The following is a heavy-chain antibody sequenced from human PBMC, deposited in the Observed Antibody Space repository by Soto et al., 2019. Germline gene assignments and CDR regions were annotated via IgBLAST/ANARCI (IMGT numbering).Heavy chain of an antibody. D-gene: IGHD6-6*01. CDR1: GGTFSSYA. Sequence: GASVKVSFKASGGTFSSYAISWVRQAPGQWLEWMGGITPIFGTANYAQKFQGRVTITADESTSTAYMDLSSLRSEDTAVYYCLIAARGHRPAGLFDYWGQGTLVTVSS. CDR2: ITPIFGTA. CDR3: LIAARGHRPAGLFDY. V-gene: IGHV1-69*01. J-gene: IGHJ4*02.